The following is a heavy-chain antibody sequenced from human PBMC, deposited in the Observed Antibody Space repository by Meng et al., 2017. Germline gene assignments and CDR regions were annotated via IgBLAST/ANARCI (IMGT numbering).Heavy chain of an antibody. Sequence: GESLKISCAASGFTFSSYAMHWVRQAPGKGLEWVAVISYDGSNKYYAGSVKGRFTISRDNSKNTLYLQMNSLRAEDTAVYYCARENGADYYDSSGSPKHGMDVWGQGTTVTVSS. J-gene: IGHJ6*02. D-gene: IGHD3-22*01. CDR3: ARENGADYYDSSGSPKHGMDV. CDR1: GFTFSSYA. V-gene: IGHV3-30*01. CDR2: ISYDGSNK.